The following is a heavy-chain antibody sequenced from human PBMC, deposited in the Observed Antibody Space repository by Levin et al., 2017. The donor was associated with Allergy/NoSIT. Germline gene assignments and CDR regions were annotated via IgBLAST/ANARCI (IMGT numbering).Heavy chain of an antibody. D-gene: IGHD3-10*01. CDR2: IYSGGGT. J-gene: IGHJ4*02. CDR3: GRDGPGGGH. Sequence: GESLKISCTASGVTVFNNYFMWVRQAPGKGLEWVSHIYSGGGTNYADSVKGRFSVSRDNSKNTVYLQMNSLRADDTAVYYCGRDGPGGGHWDPGTQVTVSS. CDR1: GVTVFNNY. V-gene: IGHV3-66*01.